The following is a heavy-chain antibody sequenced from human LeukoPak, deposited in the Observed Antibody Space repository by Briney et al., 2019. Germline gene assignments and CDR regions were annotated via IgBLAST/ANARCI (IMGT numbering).Heavy chain of an antibody. J-gene: IGHJ4*02. Sequence: NPSETLSLTCTVSGGSISSSSYYWSWIRQPAGKGLEWIGRIYTSGSTNYNPSLKIRVTISVDTSKNQFSLKLRSVTAADTAVYYCAREILYDSTGYHIWGQGTLVTVSS. CDR1: GGSISSSSYY. CDR2: IYTSGST. D-gene: IGHD3-22*01. V-gene: IGHV4-61*02. CDR3: AREILYDSTGYHI.